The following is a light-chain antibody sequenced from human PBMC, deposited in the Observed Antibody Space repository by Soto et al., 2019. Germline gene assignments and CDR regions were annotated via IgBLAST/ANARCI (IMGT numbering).Light chain of an antibody. CDR2: EGS. CDR3: CSYAGSRTVV. Sequence: QSGLTQPASVSGSPGQSITISCTGTSSDVGSYNLVSWYQQHPGKAPKLMIYEGSKRPSGVSNRFSGSKSGNTASLTISGLQAEDEADYYCCSYAGSRTVVFGGGTKLTVL. CDR1: SSDVGSYNL. J-gene: IGLJ2*01. V-gene: IGLV2-23*01.